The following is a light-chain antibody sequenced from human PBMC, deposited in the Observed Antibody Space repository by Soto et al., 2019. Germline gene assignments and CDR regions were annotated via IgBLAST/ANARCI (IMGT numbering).Light chain of an antibody. CDR2: RAS. V-gene: IGKV3-15*01. CDR3: HQYENWLKT. CDR1: QSITTI. J-gene: IGKJ1*01. Sequence: EIVMTKSLPALSASPGERANLSCMASQSITTIVAWFQQQPGHAPSLLLFRASVTASGVPARFSGSGSGTEFTRTINSLQSEDCAVYFCHQYENWLKTFGQGIKVDTK.